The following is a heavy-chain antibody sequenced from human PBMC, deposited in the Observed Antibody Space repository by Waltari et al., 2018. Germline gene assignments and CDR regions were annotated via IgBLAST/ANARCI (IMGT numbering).Heavy chain of an antibody. CDR2: IESDESRT. CDR3: VRDEPGDGLDY. CDR1: GFTFRTYW. J-gene: IGHJ4*02. Sequence: EVQLVESGGAFVQPGGSLRLSCATYGFTFRTYWMHWVRQAPGKGLMWVAHIESDESRTTYAESVKGRFTISRDNAKNTVYLQMNSLRDDDTAVYYCVRDEPGDGLDYWGQGTLVTVSS. D-gene: IGHD7-27*01. V-gene: IGHV3-74*03.